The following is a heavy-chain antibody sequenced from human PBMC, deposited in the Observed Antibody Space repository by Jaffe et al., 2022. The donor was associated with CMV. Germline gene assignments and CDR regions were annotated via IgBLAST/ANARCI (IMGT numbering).Heavy chain of an antibody. CDR1: GFTFSNAW. CDR2: IKSKTDGGTT. J-gene: IGHJ6*03. Sequence: EVQLVESGGGLVKPGGSLRLSCAASGFTFSNAWMSWVRQAPGKGLEWVGRIKSKTDGGTTDYAAPVKGRFTISRDDSKNTLYLQMNSLKTEDTAVYYCTTEAYDYVWGSYRYEHYYYMDVWGKGTTVTVSS. V-gene: IGHV3-15*01. CDR3: TTEAYDYVWGSYRYEHYYYMDV. D-gene: IGHD3-16*02.